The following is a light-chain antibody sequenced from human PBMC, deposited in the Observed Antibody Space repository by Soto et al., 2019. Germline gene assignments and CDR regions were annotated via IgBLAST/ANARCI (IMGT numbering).Light chain of an antibody. V-gene: IGKV1-5*01. CDR3: QKYNSYCWT. J-gene: IGKJ1*01. CDR2: DAS. CDR1: QSISSW. Sequence: DIQMPQSPSTLSASVGDSVTITCRASQSISSWLAWYQQKPGKAPKLLIYDASSLESGVPSRFSGSGSGTEFTLTISSLQPDDFATYYCQKYNSYCWTFGQGTKVDIK.